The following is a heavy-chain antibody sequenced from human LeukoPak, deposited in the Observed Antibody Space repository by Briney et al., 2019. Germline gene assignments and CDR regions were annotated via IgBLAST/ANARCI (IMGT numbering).Heavy chain of an antibody. CDR3: AKVVYAMGY. J-gene: IGHJ4*02. D-gene: IGHD5/OR15-5a*01. CDR2: IWYDGSYK. V-gene: IGHV3-30*02. Sequence: GGSLRLSCAGSGFSFSSYGMHWVRQAPGKGLEWVAFIWYDGSYKYYADSVKGRFTISRDNSKNTLYLQMNSLRAEDTAVYYCAKVVYAMGYWGQGTLVTVSS. CDR1: GFSFSSYG.